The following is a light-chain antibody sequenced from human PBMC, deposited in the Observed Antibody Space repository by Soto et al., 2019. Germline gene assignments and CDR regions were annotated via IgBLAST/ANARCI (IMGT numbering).Light chain of an antibody. CDR3: QQRNIWPPVT. V-gene: IGKV3D-20*02. CDR2: GAF. J-gene: IGKJ5*01. Sequence: EIVLTPSPATLSLSPGERTTLYCGARQSVSTNYLAWYQQKPGQPPRLLIYGAFNRAAGIPARFSGSGSGTDFTLTISSLEPEDSAVYYCQQRNIWPPVTFGQGTRLEIK. CDR1: QSVSTNY.